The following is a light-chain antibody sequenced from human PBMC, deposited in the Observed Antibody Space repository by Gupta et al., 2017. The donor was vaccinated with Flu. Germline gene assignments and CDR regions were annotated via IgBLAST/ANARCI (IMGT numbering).Light chain of an antibody. CDR2: AAS. CDR1: QGISNH. CDR3: QKENNNPFT. J-gene: IGKJ2*01. Sequence: DIQMTQSPASLSASVGDRVTITCRASQGISNHLAWYQYKPGEDPKLLIIAASTVQSGVPSRFSGDGSGTELTLTISIRQPEDVATYYCQKENNNPFTFGQGTKLEIK. V-gene: IGKV1-27*01.